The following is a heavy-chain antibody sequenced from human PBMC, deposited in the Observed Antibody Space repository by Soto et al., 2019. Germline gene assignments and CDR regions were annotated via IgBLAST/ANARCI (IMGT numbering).Heavy chain of an antibody. V-gene: IGHV1-18*01. Sequence: QGHLVQSGAEVKKPGASVKVSCKASGYTFTRYGISWVRQAPGQGLEWMGWISGYNGDTNYAQNRQGRDTMTINPSTTTAYMELRSLTSDDTAVYYCAKNGQPPYYYYGLDVWGQGTTVTVSS. CDR1: GYTFTRYG. CDR3: AKNGQPPYYYYGLDV. J-gene: IGHJ6*02. D-gene: IGHD2-8*01. CDR2: ISGYNGDT.